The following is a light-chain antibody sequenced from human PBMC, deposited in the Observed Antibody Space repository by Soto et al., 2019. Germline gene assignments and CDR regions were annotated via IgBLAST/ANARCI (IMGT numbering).Light chain of an antibody. Sequence: DIQMTQSPSSVSASAVDRFIITFRASQDISSWLAWYQQKPGKAPKLLIYAASSLQSGVPSRFSGSGSGTDFTLTISSLQPEDFATYYCQQANSFPITFGQGTRLEIK. CDR2: AAS. J-gene: IGKJ5*01. V-gene: IGKV1-12*01. CDR1: QDISSW. CDR3: QQANSFPIT.